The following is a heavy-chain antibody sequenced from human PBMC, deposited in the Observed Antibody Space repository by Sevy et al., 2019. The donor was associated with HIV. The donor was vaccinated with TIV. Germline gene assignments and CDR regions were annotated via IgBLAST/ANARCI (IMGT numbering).Heavy chain of an antibody. D-gene: IGHD6-13*01. V-gene: IGHV1-69*13. Sequence: ASVKVSCKASGGTFSSYAISWVRQAPGQGLEWMGGIIPIFATANYAQKFQGRVTITADESTSTAYMELSSLRSEDTAVYYCARCQYSSSWYVYGMDVWGQGTTVTVSS. CDR1: GGTFSSYA. J-gene: IGHJ6*02. CDR2: IIPIFATA. CDR3: ARCQYSSSWYVYGMDV.